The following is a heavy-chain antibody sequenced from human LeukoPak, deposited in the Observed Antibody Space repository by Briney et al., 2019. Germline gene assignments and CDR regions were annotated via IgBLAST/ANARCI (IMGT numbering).Heavy chain of an antibody. Sequence: GGSLRLSCAASGFTFSSYSMNGVRQAPGKGLEWVSSISSSSIYIYYADSVKGRFTISRDNARNSLYLQMNSLRAEDTAVYYCARDTFYGSGSQYYYYYMDVWGKGTTVTVSS. CDR2: ISSSSIYI. CDR3: ARDTFYGSGSQYYYYYMDV. CDR1: GFTFSSYS. J-gene: IGHJ6*03. D-gene: IGHD3-10*01. V-gene: IGHV3-21*01.